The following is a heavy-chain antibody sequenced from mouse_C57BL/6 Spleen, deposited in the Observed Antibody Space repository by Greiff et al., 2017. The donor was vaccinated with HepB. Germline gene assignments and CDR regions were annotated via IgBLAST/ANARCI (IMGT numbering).Heavy chain of an antibody. J-gene: IGHJ2*01. V-gene: IGHV1-12*01. CDR3: ARSYYGSRNYFDY. CDR1: GYTFTGYN. D-gene: IGHD1-1*01. CDR2: IYPGNGDN. Sequence: QVQLQQSGAELVRPGASVKMSCKASGYTFTGYNMHWVKQTPRQGLEWIGAIYPGNGDNSYNQKFKGKATLTVDKSSSTASLQLSSLTSEDSAVYFCARSYYGSRNYFDYWGQGTTLTVSS.